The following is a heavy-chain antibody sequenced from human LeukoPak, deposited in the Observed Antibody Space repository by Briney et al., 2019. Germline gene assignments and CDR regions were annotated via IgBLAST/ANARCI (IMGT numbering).Heavy chain of an antibody. CDR1: GGSIGSSTYY. V-gene: IGHV4-39*07. J-gene: IGHJ5*02. CDR3: ARDGRVGEFDR. Sequence: SETLPLTCTVSGGSIGSSTYYWAWIRQPPGKGLEWIGNIYYTGSTYYNPSLTGRVSISVDTSKNQFSLKLSSVTAADTAVYYCARDGRVGEFDRWGQGSLATVSS. D-gene: IGHD3-16*01. CDR2: IYYTGST.